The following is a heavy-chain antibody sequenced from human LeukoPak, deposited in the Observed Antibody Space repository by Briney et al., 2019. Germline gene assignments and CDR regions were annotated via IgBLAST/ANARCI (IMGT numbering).Heavy chain of an antibody. V-gene: IGHV4-34*01. CDR1: GGSFSGYY. CDR2: INHSGST. CDR3: ARNSGYACFDY. D-gene: IGHD5-12*01. Sequence: SETLSLTCAVYGGSFSGYYWSWIRQPPGKGLEWIGEINHSGSTNYNPSLKSRVTISVDTSKNQFSLKLSSATAADTAVYYCARNSGYACFDYWGQGTLVTVSS. J-gene: IGHJ4*02.